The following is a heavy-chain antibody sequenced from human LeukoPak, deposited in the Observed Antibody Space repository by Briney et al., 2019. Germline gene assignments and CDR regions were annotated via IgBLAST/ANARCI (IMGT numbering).Heavy chain of an antibody. D-gene: IGHD2-15*01. CDR3: ANADRFCSGTCHVPDAFDF. CDR1: GGSISSFY. V-gene: IGHV4-59*12. Sequence: ASETLSLTCSVSGGSISSFYWSWVRQPPGKGLEWIGYVYYTGSTEYNPSLKSRVTISIDRSKNQFSLKLSSVTAADTAVYYCANADRFCSGTCHVPDAFDFWGQGTMVTVSS. J-gene: IGHJ3*01. CDR2: VYYTGST.